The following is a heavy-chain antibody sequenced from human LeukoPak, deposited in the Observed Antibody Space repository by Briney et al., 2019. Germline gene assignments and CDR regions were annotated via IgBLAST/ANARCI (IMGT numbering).Heavy chain of an antibody. CDR3: AKARGGTYRTYYFDY. CDR2: LRGNGDT. D-gene: IGHD1-26*01. J-gene: IGHJ4*02. V-gene: IGHV3-23*01. Sequence: QPGGSLTLSCAASGFTFSSYAMSWVREAPARGLEWVSSLRGNGDTFYADSVKGRFTLSRDDSRNTVYLQLNNLRVEDTAVYYCAKARGGTYRTYYFDYWGQGTLVTVSS. CDR1: GFTFSSYA.